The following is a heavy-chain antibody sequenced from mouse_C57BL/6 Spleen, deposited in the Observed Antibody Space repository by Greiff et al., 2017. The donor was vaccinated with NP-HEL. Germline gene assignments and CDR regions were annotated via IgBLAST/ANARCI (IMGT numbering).Heavy chain of an antibody. J-gene: IGHJ2*01. D-gene: IGHD1-1*01. Sequence: QVQLQQSGAELVRPGTSVKMSCKASGYTFTNYWIGWAKQRPGHGLEWIGDIYPGGGYTNYNEKFKGKATLTADKSSSTAYMQFSSLTSEDSAIYYCARRDYGSSYEGFDYWGQGTTLTVSS. V-gene: IGHV1-63*01. CDR2: IYPGGGYT. CDR3: ARRDYGSSYEGFDY. CDR1: GYTFTNYW.